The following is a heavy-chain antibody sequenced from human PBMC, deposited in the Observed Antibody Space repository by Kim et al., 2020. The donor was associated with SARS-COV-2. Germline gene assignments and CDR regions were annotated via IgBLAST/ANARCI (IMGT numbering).Heavy chain of an antibody. D-gene: IGHD6-6*01. CDR3: ARDVSYYSSPSLKFDY. CDR1: GYIFSGHY. V-gene: IGHV1-46*01. Sequence: ASVKVSCKASGYIFSGHYMHWVRQAPGQGLEWMGMINPTGGTTSYAQKIQGRVTMTSDTSTNTVYMDLTGLRSEDTALYYCARDVSYYSSPSLKFDYWGQGTLVTVSS. CDR2: INPTGGTT. J-gene: IGHJ4*02.